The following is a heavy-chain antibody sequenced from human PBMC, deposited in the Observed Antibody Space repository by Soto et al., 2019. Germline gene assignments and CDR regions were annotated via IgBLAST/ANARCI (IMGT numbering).Heavy chain of an antibody. CDR3: ARGSPQFWQLFDN. CDR1: GFTFSAYY. D-gene: IGHD3-3*01. CDR2: ISTGGSTI. J-gene: IGHJ4*02. V-gene: IGHV3-11*01. Sequence: PGVSLRLSCTASGFTFSAYYMNWIRQAPGKGLEWVSYISTGGSTIFYADSVKGRFTISRDNDKNSLSLQMDSLRADDTGVYYCARGSPQFWQLFDNWGQGALVTVSS.